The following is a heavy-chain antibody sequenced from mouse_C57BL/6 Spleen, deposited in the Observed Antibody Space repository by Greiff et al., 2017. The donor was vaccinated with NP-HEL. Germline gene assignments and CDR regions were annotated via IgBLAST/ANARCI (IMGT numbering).Heavy chain of an antibody. Sequence: EVQRVESGGGLVMPGGSLKLSCAASGFTFSDYGMHWVRQAPEKGLEWVAYISSGSSTIYYTDRVKGRFTISRDNAKNTLFLQMTSLRSEDTAMYYWARGIYYGSSYGYAMDYWGQGTSVTVSS. J-gene: IGHJ4*01. CDR1: GFTFSDYG. D-gene: IGHD1-1*01. CDR2: ISSGSSTI. CDR3: ARGIYYGSSYGYAMDY. V-gene: IGHV5-17*01.